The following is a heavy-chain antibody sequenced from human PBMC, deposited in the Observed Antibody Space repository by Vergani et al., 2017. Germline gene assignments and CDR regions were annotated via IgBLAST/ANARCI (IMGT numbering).Heavy chain of an antibody. CDR1: GFTFSSYS. J-gene: IGHJ4*02. D-gene: IGHD3-22*01. V-gene: IGHV3-21*01. CDR3: ASLDYYVSSGYYQTG. CDR2: ISSSSSYI. Sequence: EVQLVESGGGLVKPGGSLRLSCAASGFTFSSYSMNWVRQAPGKGLEWVSSISSSSSYIYYADSVKGRFTISRDNAKNSLYLQMNSLRAEDTAVYYCASLDYYVSSGYYQTGWGQGTLVTVSS.